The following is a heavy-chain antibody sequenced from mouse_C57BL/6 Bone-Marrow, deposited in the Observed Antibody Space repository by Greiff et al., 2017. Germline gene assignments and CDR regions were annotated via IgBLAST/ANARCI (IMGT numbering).Heavy chain of an antibody. CDR1: GYTFTSYW. CDR3: ARSPITTVVNFDD. D-gene: IGHD1-1*01. V-gene: IGHV1-64*01. Sequence: QVQLQQPGAELVKPGASVKLSCKASGYTFTSYWMHWVKQRPGQGLEWIGMIHPNSGSTNYNEKFKSKATLTVDKSSSTAYMQLSSLTSEDSAVYYCARSPITTVVNFDDWGQGTTLTVSS. J-gene: IGHJ2*01. CDR2: IHPNSGST.